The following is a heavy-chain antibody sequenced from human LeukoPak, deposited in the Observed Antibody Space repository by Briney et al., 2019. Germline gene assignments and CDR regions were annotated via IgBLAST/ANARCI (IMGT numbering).Heavy chain of an antibody. J-gene: IGHJ5*02. V-gene: IGHV3-66*01. CDR3: ARDWIDRGTFDP. CDR2: SYTGGST. D-gene: IGHD2-2*03. Sequence: PGGSLRLSCAASGFTVSSHYMSWVRQAPGKGLEWVSVSYTGGSTYYADSVKGRVTISRDNSRNTLYLQMNSLRAEDTAVYYCARDWIDRGTFDPWGQGTLVTVSS. CDR1: GFTVSSHY.